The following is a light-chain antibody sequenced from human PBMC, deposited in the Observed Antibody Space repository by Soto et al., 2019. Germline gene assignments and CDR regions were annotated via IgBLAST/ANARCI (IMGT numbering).Light chain of an antibody. V-gene: IGLV2-14*01. CDR2: DVS. CDR1: RSDVGAYNY. J-gene: IGLJ2*01. CDR3: SSYTSSSTVV. Sequence: QSVLTQPASVSGSPGQSITISCTGARSDVGAYNYVSWYQQHPGKAPKLMIYDVSNRPSGVSNRFSGSKSGNTASLPISGLQAEDEGDYYCSSYTSSSTVVFGGGTKVTVL.